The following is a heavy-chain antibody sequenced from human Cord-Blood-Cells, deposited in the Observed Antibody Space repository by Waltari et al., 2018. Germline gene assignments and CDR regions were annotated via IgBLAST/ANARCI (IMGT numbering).Heavy chain of an antibody. V-gene: IGHV3-7*01. CDR2: IKQDGSEK. D-gene: IGHD6-6*01. Sequence: VQLVASGGGLVQPGGALSPSCAASGFTFSSQWLTGVRQAPGKGVEWVANIKQDGSEKYYVDSVKGRFTISRDNAKNSLYLQINSLRAEDTAVYYCARIRIVRAFDIWGQGTMVTVSS. J-gene: IGHJ3*02. CDR1: GFTFSSQW. CDR3: ARIRIVRAFDI.